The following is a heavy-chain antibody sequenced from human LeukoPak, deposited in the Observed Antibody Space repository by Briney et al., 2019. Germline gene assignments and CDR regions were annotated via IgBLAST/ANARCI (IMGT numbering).Heavy chain of an antibody. D-gene: IGHD1-26*01. CDR3: ARGSVGPDC. J-gene: IGHJ4*02. CDR1: GFTFSSYA. CDR2: INTDGTST. Sequence: PGRSLRLSCAASGFTFSSYAMHWVRQAPGKGLEWVSRINTDGTSTIYADSVRGRFTISRDNAKNTVYLQMNSLRAEDTAVYYCARGSVGPDCWGQGTLVTVSS. V-gene: IGHV3-74*01.